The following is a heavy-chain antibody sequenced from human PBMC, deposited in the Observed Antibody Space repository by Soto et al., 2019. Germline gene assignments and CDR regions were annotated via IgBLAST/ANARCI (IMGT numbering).Heavy chain of an antibody. D-gene: IGHD6-6*01. J-gene: IGHJ6*02. V-gene: IGHV3-53*01. Sequence: EVQLVESGGGLIQPGGSLRLSCAASGFTVSSNYMSWVRQAPGKGLEWVSVIYSGGSTYYADSVKGRFTISRDNSKNTLYLQMSSLGAEDTAVYYCARDECGSSWGGMGVWGQGTTVTVSS. CDR2: IYSGGST. CDR1: GFTVSSNY. CDR3: ARDECGSSWGGMGV.